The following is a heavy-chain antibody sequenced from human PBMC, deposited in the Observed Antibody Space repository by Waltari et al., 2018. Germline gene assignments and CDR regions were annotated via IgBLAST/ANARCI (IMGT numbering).Heavy chain of an antibody. V-gene: IGHV3-33*01. Sequence: QVQLVESGGGVVQPGRSLRLSCAASGFTFSSYGMHWVRQAPGKGLEGVAVIWYDGSNKDYADSVKGRFTISRDKSKNTLYLQMNSLRAEDTAVYYCARDGYYYGSGDYFDYWGQGTLVTVSS. J-gene: IGHJ4*02. CDR3: ARDGYYYGSGDYFDY. D-gene: IGHD3-10*01. CDR1: GFTFSSYG. CDR2: IWYDGSNK.